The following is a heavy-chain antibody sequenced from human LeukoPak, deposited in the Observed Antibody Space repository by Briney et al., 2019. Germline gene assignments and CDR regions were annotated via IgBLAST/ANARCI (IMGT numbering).Heavy chain of an antibody. D-gene: IGHD2-15*01. CDR3: ARWGYCSGGSCYSWPPRYYFDY. CDR1: GYSISSGYY. V-gene: IGHV4-38-2*02. CDR2: IYHSGST. Sequence: SETLSLTCTVSGYSISSGYYWGWIRQPPGKGLEWIGSIYHSGSTYYNPSLKGRVTISVDTSKNQFSLKLSSVTAADTAVYYCARWGYCSGGSCYSWPPRYYFDYWGQGTLVTVSS. J-gene: IGHJ4*02.